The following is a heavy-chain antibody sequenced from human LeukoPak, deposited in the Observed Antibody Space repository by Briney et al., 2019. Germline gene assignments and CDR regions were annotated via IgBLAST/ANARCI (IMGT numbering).Heavy chain of an antibody. V-gene: IGHV1-3*01. J-gene: IGHJ4*02. CDR2: INAGNGNT. Sequence: ASVTVSCKASGYTFTSYAMHWVRQAPGQRLEWMGWINAGNGNTKYSQKFQGRVSITRDTSASTAYMELSSLRSEDTAVYYCARPGDILTGYYIGFDYWGQGTLVTVSS. CDR1: GYTFTSYA. CDR3: ARPGDILTGYYIGFDY. D-gene: IGHD3-9*01.